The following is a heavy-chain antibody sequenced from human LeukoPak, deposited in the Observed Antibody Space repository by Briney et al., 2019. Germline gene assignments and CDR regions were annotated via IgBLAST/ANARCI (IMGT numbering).Heavy chain of an antibody. CDR3: ARADGYNYPFDY. CDR2: INPNSGGT. D-gene: IGHD5-24*01. Sequence: ASVKVSCKAPGYTFTGYYMHWVRQAPGQGLEWMGWINPNSGGTNYAQKFQGRVTMTRDTSISTAYMELSRLRSDDTAVYYCARADGYNYPFDYWGQGTLVTVSS. V-gene: IGHV1-2*02. CDR1: GYTFTGYY. J-gene: IGHJ4*02.